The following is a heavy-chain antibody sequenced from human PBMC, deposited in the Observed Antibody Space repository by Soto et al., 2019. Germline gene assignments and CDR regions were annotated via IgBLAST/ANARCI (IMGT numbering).Heavy chain of an antibody. CDR3: AADSAYCGGDCYDY. D-gene: IGHD2-21*02. CDR2: IVVGSGNT. V-gene: IGHV1-58*02. J-gene: IGHJ4*02. CDR1: GFTFTSSA. Sequence: QMQLVQSGPEVKKPGTSVKVSCRASGFTFTSSAMQWVRQARGQRLEWIGWIVVGSGNTNYAQKFQERVTITRDMSTGTAYMELSGLRSEDTAVYYCAADSAYCGGDCYDYWGQGTLVTVSS.